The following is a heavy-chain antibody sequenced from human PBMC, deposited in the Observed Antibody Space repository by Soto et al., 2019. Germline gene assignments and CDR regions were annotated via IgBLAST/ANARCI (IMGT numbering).Heavy chain of an antibody. CDR2: IYYSGST. CDR3: ATLLRGGYCSSTSCYTYYYYYGMDV. V-gene: IGHV4-39*01. Sequence: SDPLSLTCTVFGLSISSSSYYLGWLRPPPWTGMEWIGSIYYSGSTYYNPSLKSRVTVSVDTSKNQFSLKLSSVTAADTAVYYCATLLRGGYCSSTSCYTYYYYYGMDVWGQGTTVTVS. CDR1: GLSISSSSYY. J-gene: IGHJ6*02. D-gene: IGHD2-2*02.